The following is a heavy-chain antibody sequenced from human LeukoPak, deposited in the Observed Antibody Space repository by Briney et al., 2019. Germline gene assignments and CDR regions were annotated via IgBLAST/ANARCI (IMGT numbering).Heavy chain of an antibody. CDR3: AGSGGGTTKNKYYFDY. CDR1: GFTFSSYA. V-gene: IGHV3-23*01. CDR2: ISGSGGST. D-gene: IGHD3-10*01. Sequence: AGGSLRLSCAASGFTFSSYAMSWVRQAPGKGLEWVSAISGSGGSTYYADSVKGRFTISRESSKNTVYLQMNSLRAEDTAVYYCAGSGGGTTKNKYYFDYWGQGILATVSS. J-gene: IGHJ4*02.